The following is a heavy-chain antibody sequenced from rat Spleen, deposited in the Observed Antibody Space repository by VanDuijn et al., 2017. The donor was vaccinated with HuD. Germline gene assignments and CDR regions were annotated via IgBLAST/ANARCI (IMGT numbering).Heavy chain of an antibody. J-gene: IGHJ2*01. CDR1: GFTFSDYG. CDR3: ARRHYGYTDYPDY. CDR2: ISYGDSSGHSST. V-gene: IGHV5-29*01. D-gene: IGHD1-9*01. Sequence: EVQLVESDGGLVQPGKSLKLSCAASGFTFSDYGMAWVRQAPTKGLEWVATISYGDSSGHSSTYYRDSVKGRFTISRDNAKSSLYLQMDSLRSEETATYYWARRHYGYTDYPDYWGQGVMVTVSS.